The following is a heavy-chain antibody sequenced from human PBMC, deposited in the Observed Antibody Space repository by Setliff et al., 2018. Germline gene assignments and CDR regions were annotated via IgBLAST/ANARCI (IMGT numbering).Heavy chain of an antibody. CDR3: ARVIGGYDSVDY. J-gene: IGHJ4*02. V-gene: IGHV3-7*02. CDR2: IKEDGSEK. CDR1: GFSFSGSA. Sequence: GGSLRLSCAASGFSFSGSAVYWVRQASVKGLEWVANIKEDGSEKNLVESVKGRFTISRDNAKKSLYLQMNSLRAEDTAVYYCARVIGGYDSVDYWGQGTQVTVSS. D-gene: IGHD5-12*01.